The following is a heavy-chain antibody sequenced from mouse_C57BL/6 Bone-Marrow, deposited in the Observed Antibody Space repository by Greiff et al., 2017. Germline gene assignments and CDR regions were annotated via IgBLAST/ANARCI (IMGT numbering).Heavy chain of an antibody. CDR2: ISRGSSAI. D-gene: IGHD2-4*01. CDR3: ARRDYPFFDY. Sequence: EVMLVESGGGLVKPGGSLKLSCAASGFTFSDYGMHWVRQAPEKGLEWVAYISRGSSAIYYADTVQGRFTISRDNAKNTLFLQMTSLRSEDTAVYYCARRDYPFFDYWGQGTTLTVSA. CDR1: GFTFSDYG. V-gene: IGHV5-17*01. J-gene: IGHJ2*01.